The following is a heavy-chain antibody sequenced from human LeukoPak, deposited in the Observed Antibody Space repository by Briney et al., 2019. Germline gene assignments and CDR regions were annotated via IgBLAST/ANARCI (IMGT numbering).Heavy chain of an antibody. Sequence: GGSLRLSCKVSGFIVSSNSWSWVRQAPGKGLEWVSFISSGGNTDHSDSVKGRFTISRDNSKNTLYLQVNSLRAEDTAIYYCARRAGEYSHPYDYWGQGTLVTVSS. CDR3: ARRAGEYSHPYDY. D-gene: IGHD2-15*01. V-gene: IGHV3-53*01. CDR2: ISSGGNT. CDR1: GFIVSSNS. J-gene: IGHJ4*02.